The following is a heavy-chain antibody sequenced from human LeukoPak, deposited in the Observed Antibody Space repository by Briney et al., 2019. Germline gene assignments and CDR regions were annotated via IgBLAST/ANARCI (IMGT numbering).Heavy chain of an antibody. CDR1: GGSISSNY. V-gene: IGHV4-59*01. D-gene: IGHD5-24*01. Sequence: PSETLSLTCTVSGGSISSNYWSWIRQPPGKGLEWIGYIYSSGSTNYNPSLKSRVTISVDTSKNQFSLKLGSVTAADTAVYYCARGGMATFYWGQGTLVTVSS. CDR2: IYSSGST. J-gene: IGHJ4*02. CDR3: ARGGMATFY.